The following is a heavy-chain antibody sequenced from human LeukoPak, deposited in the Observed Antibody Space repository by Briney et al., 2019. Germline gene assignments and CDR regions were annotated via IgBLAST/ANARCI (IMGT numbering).Heavy chain of an antibody. V-gene: IGHV4-31*03. D-gene: IGHD6-13*01. CDR3: ARGDTSSWYYCFDF. J-gene: IGHJ4*02. CDR2: IYYSGST. Sequence: TQTLSLTCTVSGGCINSGGYYWLWIRQHPGKGLEWIGYIYYSGSTYYNPSLKSRVTISVDTSKNQFSLKLSSVTAADTAVYYCARGDTSSWYYCFDFWGQGTLVTVSS. CDR1: GGCINSGGYY.